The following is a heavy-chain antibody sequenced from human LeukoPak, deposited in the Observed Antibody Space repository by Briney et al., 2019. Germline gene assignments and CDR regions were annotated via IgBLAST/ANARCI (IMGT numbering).Heavy chain of an antibody. V-gene: IGHV3-23*01. CDR1: GFTFSSYA. CDR2: ISGSGDNT. Sequence: GGSLRLSCAASGFTFSSYAMSWVRQAPGKGLEWVSGISGSGDNTYYADSVKGRFTISRDNSKNTLYVQVNSLGTEDTAAYYCAKARNYDSSGCFDYWGQGTLVTVSS. CDR3: AKARNYDSSGCFDY. D-gene: IGHD3-22*01. J-gene: IGHJ4*02.